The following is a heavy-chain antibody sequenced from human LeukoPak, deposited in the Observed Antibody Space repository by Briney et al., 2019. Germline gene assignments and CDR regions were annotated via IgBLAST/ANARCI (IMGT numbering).Heavy chain of an antibody. CDR1: GGSISSYY. CDR2: IYYSGST. Sequence: PSETLSLTCTVSGGSISSYYWSWIRQPPGKGLEWIGDIYYSGSTNYNPSLKSRVTISVDTSKNQFSLKLSSVTAADTAVYYCARDLVYCSSTSCYTLDDAFDIWGQGTMVTVSS. D-gene: IGHD2-2*02. J-gene: IGHJ3*02. CDR3: ARDLVYCSSTSCYTLDDAFDI. V-gene: IGHV4-59*12.